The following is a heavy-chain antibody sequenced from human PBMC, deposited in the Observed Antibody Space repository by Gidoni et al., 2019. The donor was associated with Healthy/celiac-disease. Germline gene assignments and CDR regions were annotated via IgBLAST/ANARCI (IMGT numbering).Heavy chain of an antibody. Sequence: EEPLKGRFTISRDNAKNSLYLQMNSLRAEDTAVYYCARTTAAIRLYGMDVWGQGTTVTVSS. J-gene: IGHJ6*02. CDR3: ARTTAAIRLYGMDV. D-gene: IGHD2-2*02. V-gene: IGHV3-21*01.